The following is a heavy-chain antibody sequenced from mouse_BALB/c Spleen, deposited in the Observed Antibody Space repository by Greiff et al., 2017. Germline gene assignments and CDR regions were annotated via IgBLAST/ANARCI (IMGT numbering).Heavy chain of an antibody. Sequence: LQQPGSELVRPGASVKLSCKASGYTFTSYWMHWVKQRHGQGLEWIGNIYPGSGSTNYDEKFKSKGTLTVDTSSSTAYMHLSSLTSEDSEVYYCTRSGYYGSRLDYWGQGTTLTVSS. CDR3: TRSGYYGSRLDY. J-gene: IGHJ2*01. D-gene: IGHD1-1*01. CDR2: IYPGSGST. V-gene: IGHV1S22*01. CDR1: GYTFTSYW.